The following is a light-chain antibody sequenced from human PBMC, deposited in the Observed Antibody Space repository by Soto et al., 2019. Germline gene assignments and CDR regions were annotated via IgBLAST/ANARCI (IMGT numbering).Light chain of an antibody. J-gene: IGLJ2*01. CDR2: KDS. CDR3: QSADSSGTYHVV. Sequence: SYELTQPPSVSVSPGQTARITCSGDALPKQYAYWYQQKPGQAPVLVIYKDSERPSGIPERFSGSSSGTTVTLTISGVQAEDEADYYCQSADSSGTYHVVFGGATKLTVL. V-gene: IGLV3-25*03. CDR1: ALPKQY.